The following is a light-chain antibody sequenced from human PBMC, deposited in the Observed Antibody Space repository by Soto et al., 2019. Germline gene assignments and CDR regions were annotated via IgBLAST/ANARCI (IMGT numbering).Light chain of an antibody. J-gene: IGLJ1*01. V-gene: IGLV7-43*01. Sequence: QAVVTQEPSLTVSPGGTVTLTCASSTGAVTSGHYPNWFQQKPGQAPRALIYSTNNKYFWTPARFSGSLLGGKAALTLSGVQPEDEADYYCLLYYGGTYVFGTGTKVTVL. CDR2: STN. CDR3: LLYYGGTYV. CDR1: TGAVTSGHY.